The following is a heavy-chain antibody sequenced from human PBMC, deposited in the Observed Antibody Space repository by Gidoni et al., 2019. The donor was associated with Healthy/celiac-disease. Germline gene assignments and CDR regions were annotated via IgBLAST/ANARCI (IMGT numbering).Heavy chain of an antibody. CDR3: ARQYSSSSFDY. J-gene: IGHJ4*02. CDR2: IYYSGST. Sequence: QLQLQESGPGLVKPSETLSLPCTVSGGSISSSSYYWGWIRQPPGKGLEWIGSIYYSGSTYYNPSLKSRVTISVDTSKNQFSLKLSSVTAADTAVYYCARQYSSSSFDYWGQGTLVTVSS. D-gene: IGHD6-6*01. CDR1: GGSISSSSYY. V-gene: IGHV4-39*01.